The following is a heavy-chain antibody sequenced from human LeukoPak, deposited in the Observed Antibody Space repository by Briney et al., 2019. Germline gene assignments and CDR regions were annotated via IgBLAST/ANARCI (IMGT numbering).Heavy chain of an antibody. V-gene: IGHV4-59*01. CDR3: ARERVAGNDYFDY. CDR1: GGSISSYY. CDR2: IYYSGST. J-gene: IGHJ4*02. Sequence: SETLSPTCSVSGGSISSYYWSWIRQPPGKGLEWIGYIYYSGSTNYNPSLKSRVTISIDTSKNQFSLKLTSVTAADTAVYYCARERVAGNDYFDYWGLGTLVTVSS. D-gene: IGHD2-15*01.